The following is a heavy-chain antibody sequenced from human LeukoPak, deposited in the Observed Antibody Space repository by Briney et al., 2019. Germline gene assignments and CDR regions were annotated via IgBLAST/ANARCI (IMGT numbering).Heavy chain of an antibody. D-gene: IGHD6-19*01. CDR2: INPSGGST. J-gene: IGHJ4*02. Sequence: GGSLRLSCAASGYTFTSYYMHWVRQAPGQGLEWMGIINPSGGSTSYAQKFQGRVTMTRDTSTSTVYMELSSLRSEDTAVYYCAREIAVAGYDYWGQGTLVTVSS. CDR1: GYTFTSYY. CDR3: AREIAVAGYDY. V-gene: IGHV1-46*01.